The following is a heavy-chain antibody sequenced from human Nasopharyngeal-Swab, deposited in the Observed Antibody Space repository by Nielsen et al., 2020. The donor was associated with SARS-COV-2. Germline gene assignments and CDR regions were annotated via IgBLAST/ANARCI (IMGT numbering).Heavy chain of an antibody. V-gene: IGHV4-34*01. CDR2: ISHGGNT. CDR1: GGSLSGSS. Sequence: SCAVNGGSLSGSSWSWIRQPPGKGLEWIGEISHGGNTKYNPSLKSRVTVGVDTSKNQFSLKLSSVTAADTAVYYCARGLSGVVPSPFLGLGPYFYYYYMDVWGKGTTVTVSS. CDR3: ARGLSGVVPSPFLGLGPYFYYYYMDV. J-gene: IGHJ6*03. D-gene: IGHD3-16*01.